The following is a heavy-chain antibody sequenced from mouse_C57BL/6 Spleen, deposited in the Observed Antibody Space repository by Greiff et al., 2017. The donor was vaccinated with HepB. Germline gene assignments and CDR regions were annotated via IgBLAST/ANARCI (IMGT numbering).Heavy chain of an antibody. V-gene: IGHV1-50*01. Sequence: QVQLQQPGAELVKPGASVKLSCKASGYTFTSYWMLWVKQRPGQGLEWIGEIDPSDSYTNYNQKFKGKATLTVDTSSSTAYMQLSSLTSEDSAVYYCARGGLGRGYWGQGTTLTVSS. CDR2: IDPSDSYT. CDR1: GYTFTSYW. D-gene: IGHD4-1*01. CDR3: ARGGLGRGY. J-gene: IGHJ2*01.